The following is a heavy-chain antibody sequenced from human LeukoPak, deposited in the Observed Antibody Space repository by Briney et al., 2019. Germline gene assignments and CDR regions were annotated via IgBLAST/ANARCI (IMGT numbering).Heavy chain of an antibody. V-gene: IGHV4-34*01. CDR3: ARGSSIAARGGFNRFDY. CDR1: GGSFSGYY. D-gene: IGHD6-6*01. Sequence: SETLSLTCAVYGGSFSGYYWSWIRQPPGKGLGWIGEINHSGSTNYNPSLNSRVTISVDTSKNQFSLKLSSVTAADTAVYYCARGSSIAARGGFNRFDYWGQGTLVTVSS. J-gene: IGHJ4*02. CDR2: INHSGST.